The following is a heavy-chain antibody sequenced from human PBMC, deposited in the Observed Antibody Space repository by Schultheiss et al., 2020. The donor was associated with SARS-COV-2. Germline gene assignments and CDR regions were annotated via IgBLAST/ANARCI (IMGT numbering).Heavy chain of an antibody. Sequence: SQTLSLTCTVSGGSISSYYWSWIRQPAGKGLEWIGRIYTSGSTNYNPSLKSRVTISVDTSKNQFSLKLSSVTAADTAVYYCAREVTMIRGAKNWFDPWGQGTLVTVSS. J-gene: IGHJ5*02. CDR1: GGSISSYY. CDR2: IYTSGST. V-gene: IGHV4-4*07. CDR3: AREVTMIRGAKNWFDP. D-gene: IGHD3-10*01.